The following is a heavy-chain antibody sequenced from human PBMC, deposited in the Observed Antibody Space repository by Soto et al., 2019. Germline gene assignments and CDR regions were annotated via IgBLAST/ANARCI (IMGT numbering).Heavy chain of an antibody. Sequence: SETLSLTCTVSGVSINGGDYFWSWIRQPPGKGLEFMGYIYYSGSTYYNPSLKSRVTISVDRSKNQFSLKLSSVTAADTAVYYCARVPGPWGQGTLVTVSS. V-gene: IGHV4-30-2*01. CDR1: GVSINGGDYF. D-gene: IGHD3-10*01. CDR2: IYYSGST. J-gene: IGHJ5*02. CDR3: ARVPGP.